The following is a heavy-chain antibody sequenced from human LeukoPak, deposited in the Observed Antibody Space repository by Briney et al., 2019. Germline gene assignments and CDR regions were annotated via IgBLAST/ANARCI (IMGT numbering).Heavy chain of an antibody. V-gene: IGHV4-38-2*02. CDR2: FYHGGST. CDR3: ARAFYSSSWYHKEDFFDY. Sequence: SETLSLTCTVSGYSISTGYYWDWIRQPPGKGLEWIGTFYHGGSTYYNPSLKSRVTISVDTSKNQFSLNLTSVTAADTAVYYCARAFYSSSWYHKEDFFDYWGQGTPVTVSS. D-gene: IGHD6-13*01. CDR1: GYSISTGYY. J-gene: IGHJ4*02.